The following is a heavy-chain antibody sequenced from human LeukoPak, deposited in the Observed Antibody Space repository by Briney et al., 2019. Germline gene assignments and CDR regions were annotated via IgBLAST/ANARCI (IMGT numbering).Heavy chain of an antibody. V-gene: IGHV3-23*01. D-gene: IGHD5-18*01. Sequence: GGSLRLSCAASTFTFSTYAMSWVRQAPGKGLEWVSAVGPSGTSTYYADSVKGRFTVSRDNSKNTLYLQMNSLRADDTAVYFCXKEXTSYGYRGLDCWGQGTLVTVSS. CDR3: XKEXTSYGYRGLDC. CDR1: TFTFSTYA. CDR2: VGPSGTST. J-gene: IGHJ4*02.